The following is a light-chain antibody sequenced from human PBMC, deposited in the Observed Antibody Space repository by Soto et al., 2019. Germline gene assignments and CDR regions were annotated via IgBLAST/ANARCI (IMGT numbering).Light chain of an antibody. CDR3: QSYDSSLSGVL. CDR1: SSNIGNNY. CDR2: DNN. Sequence: QSVLTQPPSVSAAPGQKVTISCSGSSSNIGNNYVSWYQQLPGTAPKLLIYDNNKRPSGIPDRFSGSKSGTSATLGITGLQTGDEADYYCQSYDSSLSGVLFGGGTKLTVL. J-gene: IGLJ2*01. V-gene: IGLV1-51*01.